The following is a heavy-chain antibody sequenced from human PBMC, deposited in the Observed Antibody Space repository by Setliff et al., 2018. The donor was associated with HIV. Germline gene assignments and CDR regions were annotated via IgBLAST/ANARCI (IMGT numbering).Heavy chain of an antibody. CDR1: GASISSYY. CDR3: APGEGVASTYYHD. Sequence: PSETLSLTCKVSGASISSYYWSWVRQPPGKGLEWIGYIYNSGYSNSKPSLKSRVTILMDLSRNQLPLHLASVTTADTAVYFCAPGEGVASTYYHDWGQGTQVTVSS. V-gene: IGHV4-59*03. D-gene: IGHD3-3*01. CDR2: IYNSGYS. J-gene: IGHJ4*01.